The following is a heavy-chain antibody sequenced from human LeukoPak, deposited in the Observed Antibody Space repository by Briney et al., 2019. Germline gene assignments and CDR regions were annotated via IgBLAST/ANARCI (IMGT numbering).Heavy chain of an antibody. CDR2: IKQDGSEK. D-gene: IGHD2-2*01. CDR1: GFTFSYFW. J-gene: IGHJ6*02. Sequence: GGSLRLSCAASGFTFSYFWMSWVRQIPGKGLEWVANIKQDGSEKYYVDSVKGRFTISRDNAENSLYLQMNSLRDDDTAVYYCARIFRYQLVDYYALDVWGQGTTVTVSS. CDR3: ARIFRYQLVDYYALDV. V-gene: IGHV3-7*04.